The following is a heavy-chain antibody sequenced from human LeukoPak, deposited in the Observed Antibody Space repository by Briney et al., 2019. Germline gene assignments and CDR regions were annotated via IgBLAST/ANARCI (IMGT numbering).Heavy chain of an antibody. Sequence: SETLSLTCTVSGYSISSGYYWGWIRQPPGKGLEWIGSIYHSGSTYYNPSLKSRVTISVDTSKNQFSLKLSSVTAADTAVYYCARDTGDSPFDYWGQGTLVTVSS. J-gene: IGHJ4*02. CDR3: ARDTGDSPFDY. CDR1: GYSISSGYY. D-gene: IGHD4-17*01. V-gene: IGHV4-38-2*02. CDR2: IYHSGST.